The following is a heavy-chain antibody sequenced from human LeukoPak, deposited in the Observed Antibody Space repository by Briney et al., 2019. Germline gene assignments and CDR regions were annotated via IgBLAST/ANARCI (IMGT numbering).Heavy chain of an antibody. CDR2: IKQDGTQK. J-gene: IGHJ4*02. Sequence: GGSLRLSCAASGFTFSNYAMSWVRQAPGKGLEWLANIKQDGTQKHSVDSVKGRFTIFRDNAKNSLYLQMNNLRVDDTAVYYCARDLRAPLYYYGSGSSFDHWGQGTLVTVSS. V-gene: IGHV3-7*04. CDR3: ARDLRAPLYYYGSGSSFDH. D-gene: IGHD3-10*01. CDR1: GFTFSNYA.